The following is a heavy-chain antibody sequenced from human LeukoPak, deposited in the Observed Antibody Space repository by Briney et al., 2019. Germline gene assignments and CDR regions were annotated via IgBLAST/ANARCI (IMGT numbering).Heavy chain of an antibody. CDR3: ARDFVSFAAYDSSGYYYPVDYYGMDV. CDR1: GYTFITYG. V-gene: IGHV1-18*01. CDR2: ISGYNNNT. D-gene: IGHD3-22*01. J-gene: IGHJ6*02. Sequence: ASVKVSCKASGYTFITYGISWVRQAPGQGLEWMGWISGYNNNTNYAQKLQGRVTMTTDTSTSTAYMELRSLRSDDTAVYYCARDFVSFAAYDSSGYYYPVDYYGMDVWGQGTTVTVSS.